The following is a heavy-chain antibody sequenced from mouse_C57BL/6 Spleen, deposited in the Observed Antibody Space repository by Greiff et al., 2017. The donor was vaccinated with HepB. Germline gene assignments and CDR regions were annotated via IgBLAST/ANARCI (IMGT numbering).Heavy chain of an antibody. D-gene: IGHD1-1*01. J-gene: IGHJ2*01. CDR3: ARDYYGSSYVEYFDY. CDR1: GYAFTNYL. CDR2: INPGSGGT. V-gene: IGHV1-54*01. Sequence: QVQLKESGAELVRPGTSVKVSCKASGYAFTNYLIEWVKQRPGQGLEWIGVINPGSGGTNYNEKFKGKATLTADKSSSTAYMQLSSLTSEDSAVYFCARDYYGSSYVEYFDYWGQGTTLTVSS.